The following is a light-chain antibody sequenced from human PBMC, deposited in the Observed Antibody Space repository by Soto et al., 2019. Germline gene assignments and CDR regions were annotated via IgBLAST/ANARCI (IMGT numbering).Light chain of an antibody. CDR1: QSLLHSDGYNY. V-gene: IGKV2-28*01. Sequence: DVVMTQSPLSLPVTPGEPASISCRSSQSLLHSDGYNYLDWFLQRPGQSPQLLIYLGSNRASGVPDRFSGSGSGTDFTLKISRVEAEDVGVYYCMQALQTPLSCCGGTKGEIK. CDR2: LGS. J-gene: IGKJ4*01. CDR3: MQALQTPLS.